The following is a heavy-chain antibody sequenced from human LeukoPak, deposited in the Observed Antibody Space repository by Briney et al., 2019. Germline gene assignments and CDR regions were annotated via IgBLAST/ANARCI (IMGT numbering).Heavy chain of an antibody. V-gene: IGHV1-2*02. J-gene: IGHJ3*02. CDR3: ARDSGDYVWGSYRSDAFDI. D-gene: IGHD3-16*02. CDR1: GYTFSGYY. CDR2: VTPNTGGT. Sequence: GASVKVSCKTSGYTFSGYYMHWVRQAPGQGLEWMGWVTPNTGGTNYAQKFQGRVTMTRDTSISTAYMELSRLTSDDTAVYYCARDSGDYVWGSYRSDAFDIWGQGTMVTVSS.